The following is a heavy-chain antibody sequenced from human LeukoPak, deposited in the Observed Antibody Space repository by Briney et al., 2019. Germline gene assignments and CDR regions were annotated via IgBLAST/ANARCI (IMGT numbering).Heavy chain of an antibody. Sequence: PGGSLRLSCAVSGFTFSSYSMNWVRQAPGKGLEWVSYITSSSSTVDYADSVKGRFTISRDNAKNSLYLQMNSLRAEDTAVYYCARTVSSSRYYDSSGFYNRWAFDYWGQGTLVTVSS. CDR1: GFTFSSYS. D-gene: IGHD3-22*01. CDR3: ARTVSSSRYYDSSGFYNRWAFDY. V-gene: IGHV3-48*01. J-gene: IGHJ4*02. CDR2: ITSSSSTV.